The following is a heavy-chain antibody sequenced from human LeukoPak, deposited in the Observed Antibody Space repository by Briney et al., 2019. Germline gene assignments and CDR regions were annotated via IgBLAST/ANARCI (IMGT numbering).Heavy chain of an antibody. CDR1: GYTFISYG. J-gene: IGHJ4*02. D-gene: IGHD3-22*01. Sequence: ASVKVSCKASGYTFISYGISWVRQAPGQGLEWMGWISAYNGNTNYAQKLQGRVTMTTDTSTSTAYMDLRSLRSDDTVVYYCARDHYESSGYFIDYWGQGTLVTVSS. V-gene: IGHV1-18*01. CDR2: ISAYNGNT. CDR3: ARDHYESSGYFIDY.